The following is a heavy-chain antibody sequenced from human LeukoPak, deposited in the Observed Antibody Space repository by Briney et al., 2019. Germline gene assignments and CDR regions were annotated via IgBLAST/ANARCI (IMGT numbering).Heavy chain of an antibody. CDR1: GYTFTSYG. D-gene: IGHD3-10*01. CDR3: ARPGHYYGSGSYREGDY. V-gene: IGHV1-18*01. Sequence: GASVKVSCKASGYTFTSYGISWVRQAPGQGLEWMGWISAYNGNTNYAQKLQGRVTMTTDTSTSTAYMERRSLRSDDTAVYYCARPGHYYGSGSYREGDYWGQGTLVTVSS. J-gene: IGHJ4*02. CDR2: ISAYNGNT.